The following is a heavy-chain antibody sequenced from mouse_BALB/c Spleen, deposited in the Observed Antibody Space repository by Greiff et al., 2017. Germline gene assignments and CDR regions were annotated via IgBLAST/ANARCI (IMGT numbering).Heavy chain of an antibody. CDR1: GYTFSSYW. V-gene: IGHV1-9*01. J-gene: IGHJ4*01. CDR3: ARDYDYDEDAMDY. Sequence: QVQLQRSGAELMKPGASVKISCKATGYTFSSYWIEWVKQRPGHGLEWIGEILPGSGSTNYNEKFKGKATFTADTSSNTAYMQLSSLTSEDSAVYYCARDYDYDEDAMDYWGQGTSVTVSS. CDR2: ILPGSGST. D-gene: IGHD2-4*01.